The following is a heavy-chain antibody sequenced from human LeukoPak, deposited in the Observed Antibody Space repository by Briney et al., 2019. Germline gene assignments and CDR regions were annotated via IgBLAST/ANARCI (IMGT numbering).Heavy chain of an antibody. J-gene: IGHJ4*02. CDR1: GFTFSNFW. V-gene: IGHV3-74*01. Sequence: PGGSLRLSCAASGFTFSNFWMHWVRQAPGKGLVWVSHINTDGTSTNYADSVKGRFTISRDNARNTLYLQMNSLRAKDTAVYFCARDLYSSTWGTDGGYDYWGQGTLVTVSS. D-gene: IGHD6-6*01. CDR3: ARDLYSSTWGTDGGYDY. CDR2: INTDGTST.